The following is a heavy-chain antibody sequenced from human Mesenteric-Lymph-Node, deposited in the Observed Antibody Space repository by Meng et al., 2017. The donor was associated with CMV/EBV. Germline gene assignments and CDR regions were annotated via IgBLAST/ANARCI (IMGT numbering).Heavy chain of an antibody. Sequence: SETLSLTCTVSGGSVSSGSYYWSWIRQPPGKGLEWIGYIYYSGSTNYNPSLKSRVTISVDTSKNQFSLKLSSVTAADTAVYYCARAIFGVVTHPWGQGTLVTVSS. D-gene: IGHD3-3*01. J-gene: IGHJ5*02. CDR1: GGSVSSGSYY. V-gene: IGHV4-61*01. CDR3: ARAIFGVVTHP. CDR2: IYYSGST.